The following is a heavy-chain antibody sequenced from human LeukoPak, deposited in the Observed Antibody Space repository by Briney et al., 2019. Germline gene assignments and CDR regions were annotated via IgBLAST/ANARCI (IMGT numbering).Heavy chain of an antibody. CDR2: IHPNSGGT. Sequence: ASVKVSCKASGYTFTGYYLHWVRQAPGQGLEWMGWIHPNSGGTNYAQKFQGRVTMTRDTSISTAYMELSRLRSDDTAVYYCARDPWYSSGWYDYWGQGTLVTVSS. CDR1: GYTFTGYY. D-gene: IGHD6-19*01. V-gene: IGHV1-2*02. CDR3: ARDPWYSSGWYDY. J-gene: IGHJ4*02.